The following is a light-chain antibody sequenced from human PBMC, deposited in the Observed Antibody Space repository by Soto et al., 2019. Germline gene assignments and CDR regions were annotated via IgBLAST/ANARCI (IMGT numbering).Light chain of an antibody. CDR1: SSDVGYYNY. V-gene: IGLV2-14*01. CDR2: EVS. J-gene: IGLJ3*02. Sequence: QSALTQPASVSGSPGQSITISCTGTSSDVGYYNYVSWYQHHPGKVPKLMIYEVSNRPSGVSNRFSGSKSGNTASLTISGRQAEDEAAYYCSAYTTSSTQVFGGGTKLTVL. CDR3: SAYTTSSTQV.